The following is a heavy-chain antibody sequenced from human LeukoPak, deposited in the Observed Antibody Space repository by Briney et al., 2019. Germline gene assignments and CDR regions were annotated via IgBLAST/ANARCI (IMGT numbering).Heavy chain of an antibody. J-gene: IGHJ4*02. Sequence: ASVMLSCTASGYTFTVYYMHWVRQAPGQGLEWMGWINPNSGGTNYAQKFQGRVTMTRDTSISTAYMELSRLRSDDTAVYYCARASNPIQWLVLYWGQGTLVTVSS. CDR3: ARASNPIQWLVLY. V-gene: IGHV1-2*02. CDR2: INPNSGGT. D-gene: IGHD6-19*01. CDR1: GYTFTVYY.